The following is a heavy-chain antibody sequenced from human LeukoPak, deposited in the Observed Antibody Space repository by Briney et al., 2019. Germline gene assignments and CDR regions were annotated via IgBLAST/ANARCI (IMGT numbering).Heavy chain of an antibody. CDR1: GFTFSSRDW. CDR3: ARDELWSGSAVGY. CDR2: IKQDGSEK. J-gene: IGHJ4*02. Sequence: GGSLRLSCVASGFTFSSRDWMTWVRQAPGKGLEWVANIKQDGSEKNYVDSVKGRFTISRDNAKNSVDLQMDSLRVEDTAVYYCARDELWSGSAVGYWGQGTLVTVSS. V-gene: IGHV3-7*01. D-gene: IGHD3-3*01.